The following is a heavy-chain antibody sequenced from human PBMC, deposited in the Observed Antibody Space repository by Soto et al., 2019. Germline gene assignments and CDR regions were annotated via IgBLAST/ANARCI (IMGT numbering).Heavy chain of an antibody. J-gene: IGHJ6*02. Sequence: EVQLEDAGGGLIQPGGSLRLSCAASGFIISSNIMNWVRQAPGKGLEWVSIIYSGDSTSYAGSVKGRFTISRDNSKNTVFLQMNSLRAEDTAVYYCARNKPGNYGMDVWGRGTTVTVSS. D-gene: IGHD3-10*01. V-gene: IGHV3-53*01. CDR2: IYSGDST. CDR1: GFIISSNI. CDR3: ARNKPGNYGMDV.